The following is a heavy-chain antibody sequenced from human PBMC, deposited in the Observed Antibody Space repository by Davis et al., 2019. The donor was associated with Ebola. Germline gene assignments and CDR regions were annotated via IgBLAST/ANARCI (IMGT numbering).Heavy chain of an antibody. V-gene: IGHV4-59*12. D-gene: IGHD3-3*01. J-gene: IGHJ5*02. CDR2: VEHHGRT. CDR3: ARVRRVEWLLEAYSWFDP. CDR1: GGSISPCY. Sequence: PSETLSLTCTVSGGSISPCYWSWIRQTPGKGLDWIGYVEHHGRTEYIPSFNSRVTISVDTSKNQFSLKLSSVTAADTAVYYCARVRRVEWLLEAYSWFDPWGQGTLVTVSS.